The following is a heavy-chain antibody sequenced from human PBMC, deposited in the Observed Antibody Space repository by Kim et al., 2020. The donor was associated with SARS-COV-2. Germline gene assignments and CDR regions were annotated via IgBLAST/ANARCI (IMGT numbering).Heavy chain of an antibody. CDR2: IYYSGST. CDR1: GDSISSSSYY. Sequence: SETLSLTCTVSGDSISSSSYYWGWIRQPPGKGLEWIGSIYYSGSTNYNPSLKSRVTISVDTSKNQFSLKLSSVTAADTAVYYCARVVTMVQGVIIAPYYYYYMDVWGKGTTVTVSS. CDR3: ARVVTMVQGVIIAPYYYYYMDV. J-gene: IGHJ6*03. V-gene: IGHV4-39*07. D-gene: IGHD3-10*01.